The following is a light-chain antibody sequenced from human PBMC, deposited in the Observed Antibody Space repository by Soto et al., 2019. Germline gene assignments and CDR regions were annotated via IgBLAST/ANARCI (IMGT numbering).Light chain of an antibody. CDR1: QSVSSD. CDR2: GAS. CDR3: QQYENSPIT. Sequence: EIVMTQSPVTLSVSPGERATLSCRASQSVSSDLAWYQQKPGQAPRLLIYGASSRATGIPDRFSGTGSETDFTLTINRLEPEDFAVYFCQQYENSPITFGQGTRLEIK. J-gene: IGKJ5*01. V-gene: IGKV3-20*01.